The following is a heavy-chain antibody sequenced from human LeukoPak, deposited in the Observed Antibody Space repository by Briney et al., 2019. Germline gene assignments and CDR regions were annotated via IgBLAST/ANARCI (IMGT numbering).Heavy chain of an antibody. CDR3: ARDSISTYYYDSSGYFGSDFDY. D-gene: IGHD3-22*01. J-gene: IGHJ4*02. V-gene: IGHV1-69*06. CDR1: GGTFSSYA. Sequence: GASVKVSCKASGGTFSSYAISWVRQAPGQGLEWMGGIIPIFGTANYAQKFQGRVTITADKSTSTAYMELSSLRSEDTAVYYCARDSISTYYYDSSGYFGSDFDYWGQGTLVTVSS. CDR2: IIPIFGTA.